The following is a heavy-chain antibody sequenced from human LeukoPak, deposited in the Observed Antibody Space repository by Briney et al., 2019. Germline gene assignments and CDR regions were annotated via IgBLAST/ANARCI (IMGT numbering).Heavy chain of an antibody. CDR3: ARDYRHDYGDYFDY. D-gene: IGHD4-17*01. V-gene: IGHV3-30-3*01. CDR2: ISYDGSNK. Sequence: GGSLRLSCAASGFTFSSYAMHWVRQAPGKGLAWVAVISYDGSNKYYADSVKGRFTISRDNSKNTLYLQMNSLRAEDTAVYYCARDYRHDYGDYFDYWGQGTLVTVSS. CDR1: GFTFSSYA. J-gene: IGHJ4*02.